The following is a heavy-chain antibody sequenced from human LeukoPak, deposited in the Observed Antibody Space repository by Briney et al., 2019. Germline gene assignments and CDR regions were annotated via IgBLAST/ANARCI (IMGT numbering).Heavy chain of an antibody. CDR2: IKQDGSEK. CDR3: ARDQVGYSSSSGTLDY. V-gene: IGHV3-7*01. CDR1: GFTFSSYW. J-gene: IGHJ4*02. Sequence: GGSLRLSCAASGFTFSSYWKSWVRQAPGKGLEWVANIKQDGSEKYYVDSVKGRFTISRDNAKNSLYLQMNSLRAEDTAVYYCARDQVGYSSSSGTLDYWGQGTLVTVSS. D-gene: IGHD6-6*01.